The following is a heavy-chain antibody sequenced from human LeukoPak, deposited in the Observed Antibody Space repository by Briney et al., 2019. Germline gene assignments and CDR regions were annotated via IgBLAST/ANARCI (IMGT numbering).Heavy chain of an antibody. J-gene: IGHJ4*02. CDR3: ARYHMYYYYDSSGSVPDD. V-gene: IGHV3-48*01. CDR1: GFTFSSYS. CDR2: ISSSSSTI. D-gene: IGHD3-22*01. Sequence: GGSLRLSCAASGFTFSSYSMNWVRQAPGKGLEWVSYISSSSSTIYYADSVKGRFTIYRDNAKNSLYLQMNSLRAEATAVYYCARYHMYYYYDSSGSVPDDWGQGTLVTVSS.